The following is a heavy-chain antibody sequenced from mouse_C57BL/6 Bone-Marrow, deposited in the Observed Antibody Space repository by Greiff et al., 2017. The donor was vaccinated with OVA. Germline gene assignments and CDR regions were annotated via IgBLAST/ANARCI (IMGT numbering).Heavy chain of an antibody. V-gene: IGHV1-19*01. CDR1: GYTFTDYY. CDR2: INPYNGGT. J-gene: IGHJ2*01. CDR3: ARSDGYYFDD. Sequence: VRLQQSGPVLVKPGASVKMSCKASGYTFTDYYMNWVKQSHGKSLEWIGVINPYNGGTSYNQKFKGKATLTVDKSSSTAYMELNSLTSEDSAVYYCARSDGYYFDDWGQGTTLTVSS.